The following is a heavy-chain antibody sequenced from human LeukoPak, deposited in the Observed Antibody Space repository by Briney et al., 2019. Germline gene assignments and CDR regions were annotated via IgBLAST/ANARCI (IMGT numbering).Heavy chain of an antibody. J-gene: IGHJ4*02. Sequence: GGSLRLSCAASGFTLSNDAMHWVRQAPGKGLEWVAVISYDGSNGYYADSVKGRFTISRDSSKNTLYLRMNSLRAEDTAVYYCTDVPQGYWGQGTLVTVSS. CDR2: ISYDGSNG. V-gene: IGHV3-30-3*01. CDR3: TDVPQGY. CDR1: GFTLSNDA. D-gene: IGHD2-2*01.